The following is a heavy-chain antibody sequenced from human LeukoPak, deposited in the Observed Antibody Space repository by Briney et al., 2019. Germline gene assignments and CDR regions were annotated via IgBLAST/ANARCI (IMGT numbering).Heavy chain of an antibody. D-gene: IGHD3-22*01. CDR3: AWRASGYSFFDY. Sequence: PSETLSLTCTVSGGSISSGSYYWSWIRQPAGKGLEWIGRIYTSGSTNYNPSLKSRVTISVDTSKTQFSLKLSSLTAADTPVYSFAWRASGYSFFDYWSEGTLPAVRS. CDR2: IYTSGST. V-gene: IGHV4-61*02. CDR1: GGSISSGSYY. J-gene: IGHJ4*02.